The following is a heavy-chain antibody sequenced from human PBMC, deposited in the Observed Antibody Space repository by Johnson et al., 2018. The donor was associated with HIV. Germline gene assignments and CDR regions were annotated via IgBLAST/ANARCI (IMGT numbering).Heavy chain of an antibody. Sequence: VQLVEFGGGLIQPGGSLRLSCAASGFTVSSNYMSWVRQAPGKGLEWVSVIYSGGSTYYADSVKGRFTISRDNSKNTLYLQMNSLRAEDTAVYYCARGGAGGNSEGAFDIWGQGTMVTVSS. V-gene: IGHV3-53*01. CDR3: ARGGAGGNSEGAFDI. J-gene: IGHJ3*02. CDR2: IYSGGST. D-gene: IGHD4-23*01. CDR1: GFTVSSNY.